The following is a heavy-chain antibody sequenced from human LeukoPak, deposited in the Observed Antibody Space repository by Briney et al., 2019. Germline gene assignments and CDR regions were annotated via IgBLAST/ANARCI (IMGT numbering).Heavy chain of an antibody. CDR3: TGGATVTTAYGFDP. CDR2: ISWNSGII. Sequence: GRSLRLSCAASGFSFDDYAMHWVRQAPGKGLEWVSGISWNSGIIGYVDSVKGRFTISRDNAKNSLYLQMNGLRAEDTALYFCTGGATVTTAYGFDPWGQGTPVTVSS. CDR1: GFSFDDYA. V-gene: IGHV3-9*01. D-gene: IGHD4-17*01. J-gene: IGHJ5*02.